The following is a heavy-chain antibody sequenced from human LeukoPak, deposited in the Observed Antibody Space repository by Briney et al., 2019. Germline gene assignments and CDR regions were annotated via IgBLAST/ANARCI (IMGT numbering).Heavy chain of an antibody. Sequence: PSETLSLTCTVSGGSISSSSYYWGWIRQPPGKGLEWIGSVNYSGSTYYNPSLKSRLSISVDTSKNQFSLKLSSVTAADTAVYYCARQGNMVRGVHVDPGDFWGQGILVTVSS. V-gene: IGHV4-39*01. D-gene: IGHD3-10*01. CDR3: ARQGNMVRGVHVDPGDF. J-gene: IGHJ4*02. CDR2: VNYSGST. CDR1: GGSISSSSYY.